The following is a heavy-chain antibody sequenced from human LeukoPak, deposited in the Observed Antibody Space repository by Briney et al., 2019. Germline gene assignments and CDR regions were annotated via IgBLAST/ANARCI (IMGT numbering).Heavy chain of an antibody. V-gene: IGHV3-66*02. CDR1: GFSVSSNY. CDR3: ARGQIMSEYFQH. Sequence: GGSLRLSCPASGFSVSSNYMSWVRQAPGKGLEWVSVIFSDGTTYYADSVKGRFTISRDNSKNTLYLQMNSLRDEDTAVFYCARGQIMSEYFQHWGQGTLVTVSS. J-gene: IGHJ1*01. CDR2: IFSDGTT. D-gene: IGHD3-16*01.